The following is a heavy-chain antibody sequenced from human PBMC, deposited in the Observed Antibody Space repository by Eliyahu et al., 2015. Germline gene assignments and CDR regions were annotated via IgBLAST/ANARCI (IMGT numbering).Heavy chain of an antibody. D-gene: IGHD4-17*01. Sequence: QVQLVESGGGLVKPGGSLRLXXAASGFPFSDYYMXWIRQAPGKGLEWVXYISSSSSYTNYADSVKGRFTISRDNAKNSLYLQMNSLRAEDTAVYYCARASHDYGDYEPPGYWGQGTLVTVSS. J-gene: IGHJ4*02. CDR1: GFPFSDYY. V-gene: IGHV3-11*06. CDR2: ISSSSSYT. CDR3: ARASHDYGDYEPPGY.